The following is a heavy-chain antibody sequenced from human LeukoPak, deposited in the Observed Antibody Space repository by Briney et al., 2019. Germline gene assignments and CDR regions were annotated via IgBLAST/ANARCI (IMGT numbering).Heavy chain of an antibody. V-gene: IGHV3-21*01. CDR3: ARDLSGSGTLLDY. CDR1: GFTFSSYN. J-gene: IGHJ4*02. CDR2: ISSSSTYI. D-gene: IGHD3-10*01. Sequence: GGSLRLSCAASGFTFSSYNMNWVRPAPGKGLEWVSSISSSSTYIYYADSVKGRFTISRDNARNSLYLQMNSLRAEDTAVYYCARDLSGSGTLLDYWGQGTLVTVSS.